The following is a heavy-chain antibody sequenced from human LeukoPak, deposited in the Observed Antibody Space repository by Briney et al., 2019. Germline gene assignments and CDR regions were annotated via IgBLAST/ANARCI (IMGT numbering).Heavy chain of an antibody. CDR1: GGSISSYY. V-gene: IGHV4-59*01. D-gene: IGHD3-22*01. J-gene: IGHJ5*02. CDR3: ARNIGSSGLDNWFDP. CDR2: IYYSGST. Sequence: PSETLSLTCTVSGGSISSYYWSWIRQPPGKGLEWIGYIYYSGSTNYNPSLKSRVTISVDTSKNQFSLKLSSVTAADTAVYYSARNIGSSGLDNWFDPWGQGTLVTVSS.